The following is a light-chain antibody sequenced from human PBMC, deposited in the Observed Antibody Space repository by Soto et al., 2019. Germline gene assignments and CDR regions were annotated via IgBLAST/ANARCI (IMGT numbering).Light chain of an antibody. V-gene: IGKV3-11*01. J-gene: IGKJ5*01. CDR1: QSVSSR. CDR2: GAS. Sequence: IVLTQSPGTLSLSPGERATLSCRASQSVSSRLAWYQQRPGQAPRLLISGASSRATGIPDRFSGSGSGTDFTLTISSLEPEDFAVYYCQQRSYPITFGQGTRLENK. CDR3: QQRSYPIT.